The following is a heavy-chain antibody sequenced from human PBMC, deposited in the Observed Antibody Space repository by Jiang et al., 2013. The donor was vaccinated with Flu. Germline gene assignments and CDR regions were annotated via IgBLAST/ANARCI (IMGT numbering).Heavy chain of an antibody. CDR2: MSPGGIT. Sequence: GPGLVKPSETLSLTCTVSGGSISDSSDYWGWIRQPPGKGLEWIGSMSPGGITYYSPSLKSRLTMSVDTSKKQFFLRLSYVVAADTAIYYCARDRDIVSRGSFD. J-gene: IGHJ4*01. D-gene: IGHD5/OR15-5a*01. CDR1: GGSISDSSDY. CDR3: ARDRDIVSRGSFD. V-gene: IGHV4-39*07.